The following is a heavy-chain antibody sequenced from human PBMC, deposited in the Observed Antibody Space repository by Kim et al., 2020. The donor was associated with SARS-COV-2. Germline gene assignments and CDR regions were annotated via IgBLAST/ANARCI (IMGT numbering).Heavy chain of an antibody. Sequence: RYSPSFQGQVTISADKSISTAYLQWSSLKASDTAMYYCARPLSVNNAFDIWGQGTMVTVSS. CDR3: ARPLSVNNAFDI. J-gene: IGHJ3*02. V-gene: IGHV5-51*01. D-gene: IGHD1-20*01.